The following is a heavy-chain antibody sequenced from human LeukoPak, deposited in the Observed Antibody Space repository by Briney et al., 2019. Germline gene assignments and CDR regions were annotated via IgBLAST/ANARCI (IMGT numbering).Heavy chain of an antibody. V-gene: IGHV4-59*12. CDR1: GGSISSYY. D-gene: IGHD4/OR15-4a*01. CDR2: IYYSGST. Sequence: SETLSLTCTVSGGSISSYYWSWIRQPPGKGLEWIGYIYYSGSTNYNPSLKSRVTISVDTSKNQFSLKLTSVTAADTAVYYCARVGALLPFDYWGQGILVTVYS. J-gene: IGHJ4*02. CDR3: ARVGALLPFDY.